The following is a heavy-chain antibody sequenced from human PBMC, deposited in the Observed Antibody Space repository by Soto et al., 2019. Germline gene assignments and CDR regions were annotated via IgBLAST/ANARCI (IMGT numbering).Heavy chain of an antibody. CDR1: GFTFINYA. CDR3: ARKILGSTTRPNYWYFDL. J-gene: IGHJ2*01. CDR2: ISGGGDAA. D-gene: IGHD7-27*01. V-gene: IGHV3-23*01. Sequence: EVQVLESGGGLVQPGGSLRLSCAGSGFTFINYAMNWVCQAPGEGLEWVSSISGGGDAAFFPDSVRGRFTISRDNSKNTVTLQMNSLGVDDTAVYYCARKILGSTTRPNYWYFDLWGRGTLVTVSS.